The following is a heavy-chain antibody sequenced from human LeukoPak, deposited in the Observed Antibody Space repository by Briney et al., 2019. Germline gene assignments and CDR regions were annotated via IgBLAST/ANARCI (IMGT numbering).Heavy chain of an antibody. J-gene: IGHJ4*02. CDR3: ARDQDKITMIVVGHFGH. Sequence: ASVKVSCKASEYTFTDYYMHWVRQAPGQGLEWMGWINPNSGGTNYAQKFQGRVTMTRDTSISTAYMELSRLRSDDTAVYYCARDQDKITMIVVGHFGHWGQGTLVTVSS. CDR2: INPNSGGT. V-gene: IGHV1-2*02. CDR1: EYTFTDYY. D-gene: IGHD3-22*01.